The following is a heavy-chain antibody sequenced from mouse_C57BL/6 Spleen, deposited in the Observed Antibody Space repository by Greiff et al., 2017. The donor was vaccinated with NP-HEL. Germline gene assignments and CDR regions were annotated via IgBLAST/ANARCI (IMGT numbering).Heavy chain of an antibody. CDR3: ARAHYGSPWFAY. CDR2: IYPGDGDT. J-gene: IGHJ3*01. Sequence: VQLQQSGAELVKPGASVKISCKASGYAFSSYWMNWVKQRPGKGLEWIGQIYPGDGDTNYNGKFKGKATLTADKSSSTAYMQLSSLTSEDSAVYFCARAHYGSPWFAYWGQGTLVTVSA. V-gene: IGHV1-80*01. D-gene: IGHD1-1*01. CDR1: GYAFSSYW.